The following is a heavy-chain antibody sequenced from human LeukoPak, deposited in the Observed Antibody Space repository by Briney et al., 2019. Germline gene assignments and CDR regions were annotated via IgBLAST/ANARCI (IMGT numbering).Heavy chain of an antibody. CDR2: ISSSGSTI. D-gene: IGHD7-27*01. CDR3: AREEVAGETYYYYGMDV. J-gene: IGHJ6*02. CDR1: GFTFSSYE. Sequence: QPGGSLRLSCAASGFTFSSYEMNWVRQAPGKGLEWVSYISSSGSTIYYADSVKGRFTISRDNAKNSLYLQMSSLRAEDTAVYYCAREEVAGETYYYYGMDVWGQGTTVTVSS. V-gene: IGHV3-48*03.